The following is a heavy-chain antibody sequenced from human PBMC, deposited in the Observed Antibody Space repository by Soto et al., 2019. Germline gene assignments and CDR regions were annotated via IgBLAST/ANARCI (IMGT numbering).Heavy chain of an antibody. Sequence: GGSLRLSCAASGFTFSSYSMNWVRQAPGKGLEWVSSISSSSSYIYYADSVKGRFTISRDNAKNSLYLQMNSLRAEDAAVYYCARGGRQWLVVSPFDYWGQGTLVTVSS. CDR2: ISSSSSYI. D-gene: IGHD6-19*01. CDR1: GFTFSSYS. J-gene: IGHJ4*02. CDR3: ARGGRQWLVVSPFDY. V-gene: IGHV3-21*01.